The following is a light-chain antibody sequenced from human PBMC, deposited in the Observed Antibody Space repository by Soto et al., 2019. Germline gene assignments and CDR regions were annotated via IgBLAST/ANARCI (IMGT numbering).Light chain of an antibody. CDR1: SGHSTYA. J-gene: IGLJ2*01. Sequence: QSVLTQSPSASASLGASVKLTCTLSSGHSTYAIAWHQQQPEKGPHYLMNLNNDGSHTKGGVIPDRFSGSSSGAERYLTTSRLQSEDEAYYYCQTWDTGIRVFGGGTKLTVL. CDR2: LNNDGSH. V-gene: IGLV4-69*01. CDR3: QTWDTGIRV.